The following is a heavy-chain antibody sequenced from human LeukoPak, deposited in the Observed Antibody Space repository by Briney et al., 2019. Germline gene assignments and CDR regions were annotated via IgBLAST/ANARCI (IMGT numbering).Heavy chain of an antibody. D-gene: IGHD3-22*01. Sequence: GGTLRLSCVASGFTFSTYGMSWVRQAPGKGLEWVSAISGSGGSTYYADSVKGRFTISRDNSKNTLYLQMNSLRAEDTAVYYCAKGGRGSGYYYLPDYWGQGTLVTVSS. J-gene: IGHJ4*02. V-gene: IGHV3-23*01. CDR2: ISGSGGST. CDR1: GFTFSTYG. CDR3: AKGGRGSGYYYLPDY.